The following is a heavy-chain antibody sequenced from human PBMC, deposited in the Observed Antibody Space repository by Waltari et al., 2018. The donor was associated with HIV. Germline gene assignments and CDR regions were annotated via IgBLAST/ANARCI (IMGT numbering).Heavy chain of an antibody. D-gene: IGHD3-22*01. V-gene: IGHV3-15*01. J-gene: IGHJ4*02. CDR3: TTDPPPYYYDTSGEGY. CDR2: IKSETDGGTT. CDR1: GLTFGNAW. Sequence: EVQLVESGGGLVKPGGSLRLSCAASGLTFGNAWMTWVRQAPGKGLGGVGRIKSETDGGTTEYAAPVKGRFTNSRDDSKNTLYLQMNSLKHEDTAVYYCTTDPPPYYYDTSGEGYWGQGTLVTVSS.